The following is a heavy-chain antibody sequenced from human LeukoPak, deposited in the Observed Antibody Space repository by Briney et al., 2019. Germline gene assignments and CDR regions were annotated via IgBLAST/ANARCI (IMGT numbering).Heavy chain of an antibody. Sequence: PSETLSLTRAVYGGSFSGYYWSWIRQPPGKGLECIGEINHSGSTNYNPSLKSRVTISVDTSKNQFSLKLSSVTAADTAVYYCAILYSSSRSFWGQGTLVTVSS. CDR1: GGSFSGYY. CDR2: INHSGST. D-gene: IGHD6-6*01. J-gene: IGHJ4*02. CDR3: AILYSSSRSF. V-gene: IGHV4-34*01.